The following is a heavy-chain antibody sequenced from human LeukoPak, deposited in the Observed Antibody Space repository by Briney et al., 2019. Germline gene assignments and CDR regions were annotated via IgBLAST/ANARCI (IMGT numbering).Heavy chain of an antibody. V-gene: IGHV4-34*01. CDR3: AGTDVLSGYEADY. D-gene: IGHD5-12*01. Sequence: SETLSLTCAVYDESFSGYYWSWIRHPPGKGLEWIAEINHRGSTNYHPSPKSRVTISVDTSKNQFSLKLSSVTAADTVVYYCAGTDVLSGYEADYWGQGTLVTVSS. CDR2: INHRGST. CDR1: DESFSGYY. J-gene: IGHJ4*02.